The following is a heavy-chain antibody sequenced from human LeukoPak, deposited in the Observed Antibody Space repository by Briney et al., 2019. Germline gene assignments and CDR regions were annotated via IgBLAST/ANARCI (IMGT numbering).Heavy chain of an antibody. Sequence: PSETLSLTCTVSGGSISSYYWSWIRQPPGKGLEWIGYIYYSGSTNYNPSLKSRVTISVDTSKNQFSLKLSSVTAADTAVYYCASVDSGFDYWGQGTLVTVSS. D-gene: IGHD1-26*01. CDR2: IYYSGST. CDR1: GGSISSYY. V-gene: IGHV4-59*01. J-gene: IGHJ4*02. CDR3: ASVDSGFDY.